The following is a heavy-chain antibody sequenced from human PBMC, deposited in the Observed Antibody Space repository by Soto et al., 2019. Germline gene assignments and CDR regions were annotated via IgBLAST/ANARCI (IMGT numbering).Heavy chain of an antibody. J-gene: IGHJ4*02. D-gene: IGHD3-22*01. V-gene: IGHV4-30-4*01. CDR3: ARDSDYYDSSGYYAPFDY. CDR1: GGSISSGDYY. CDR2: IYYSGST. Sequence: PSETLSLTCTVSGGSISSGDYYWSWIRQPPGKGLEWIGYIYYSGSTYYNPSLESRVTISVDTSKNQFSLKLSSVTAADTAVYYCARDSDYYDSSGYYAPFDYWGQGTLVTVSS.